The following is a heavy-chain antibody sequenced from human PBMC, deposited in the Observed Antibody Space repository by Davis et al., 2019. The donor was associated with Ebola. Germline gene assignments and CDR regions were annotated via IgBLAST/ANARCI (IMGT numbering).Heavy chain of an antibody. CDR1: RYTFTSSA. J-gene: IGHJ4*02. Sequence: SVQVSRKASRYTFTSSAMHSVRHAPGQRLEWMGWINAGNGNTKYSQKFQGRVTITRDTSASTAYMELSSLRSEDTAVYYCARVAIFGVVIIDYWGQGTLVTVSS. D-gene: IGHD3-3*01. CDR2: INAGNGNT. V-gene: IGHV1-3*01. CDR3: ARVAIFGVVIIDY.